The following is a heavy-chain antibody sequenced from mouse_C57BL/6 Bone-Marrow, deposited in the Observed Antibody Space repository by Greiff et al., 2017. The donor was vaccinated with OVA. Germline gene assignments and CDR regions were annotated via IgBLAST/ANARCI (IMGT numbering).Heavy chain of an antibody. D-gene: IGHD2-3*01. CDR1: GYAFSSSW. CDR3: ARTPDGFFDY. J-gene: IGHJ2*01. V-gene: IGHV1-82*01. CDR2: IYPGDGDT. Sequence: QVQLQQSGPELVKPGASVKISCKASGYAFSSSWMNWVKQRPEKGLEWIGRIYPGDGDTNYNGKFKGKATLTADKSSSTAYMQLSSLTSEDSAVYFCARTPDGFFDYWGQGTTLTVSS.